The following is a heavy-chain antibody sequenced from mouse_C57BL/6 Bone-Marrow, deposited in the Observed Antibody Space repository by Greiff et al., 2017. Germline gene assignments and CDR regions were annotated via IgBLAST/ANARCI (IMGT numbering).Heavy chain of an antibody. CDR3: ARQGWLLYAMDY. CDR2: ISNGGGST. D-gene: IGHD2-3*01. J-gene: IGHJ4*01. Sequence: EVKLVESGGGLVQPGGSLKLSCAASGFTFSDYYMYWVRETPEKRLEWVAYISNGGGSTYYPDTVKGRFTISRDNAKTPLYLQMSRLKSEDTAMYYCARQGWLLYAMDYWGQGTSVTVSS. V-gene: IGHV5-12*01. CDR1: GFTFSDYY.